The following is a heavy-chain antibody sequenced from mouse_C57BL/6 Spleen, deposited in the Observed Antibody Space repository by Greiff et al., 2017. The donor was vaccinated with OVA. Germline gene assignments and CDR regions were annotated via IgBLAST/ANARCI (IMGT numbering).Heavy chain of an antibody. CDR2: IDPSDSYT. Sequence: QVQLQQPGAELVRPGTSVKLSCKASGYTFTSYWMHWVKQRPGQGLEWIGVIDPSDSYTNYNQKFKGKATLTVDTSSSTAYMQLSSLKSEDSAVYYCARSTTVVATDYAMDYWGQGTSVTVSS. CDR3: ARSTTVVATDYAMDY. CDR1: GYTFTSYW. V-gene: IGHV1-59*01. D-gene: IGHD1-1*01. J-gene: IGHJ4*01.